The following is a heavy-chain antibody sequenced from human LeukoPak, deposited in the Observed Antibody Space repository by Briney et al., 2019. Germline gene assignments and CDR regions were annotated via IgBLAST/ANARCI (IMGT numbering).Heavy chain of an antibody. D-gene: IGHD1-26*01. Sequence: GSSVKVSCKASGGTFSSYAISWVRQAPGQGLEWMGRIIPILDIANYAQKLQGRVTMTTDTSTSTAYMELRSLRSDDTAVYYCARARVGATIPFDYWGQGTLVTVSS. CDR3: ARARVGATIPFDY. J-gene: IGHJ4*02. CDR2: IIPILDIA. V-gene: IGHV1-69*04. CDR1: GGTFSSYA.